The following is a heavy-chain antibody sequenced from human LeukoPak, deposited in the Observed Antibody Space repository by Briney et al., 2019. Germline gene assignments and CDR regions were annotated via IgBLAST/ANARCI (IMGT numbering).Heavy chain of an antibody. V-gene: IGHV1-18*01. Sequence: ASVKVSCKASGYTFTSYGISWVRQAPGQGLEWMGWISAYNGNTNYAQKLQGRVTMTTDTSTSTAYMELRSLRSDDTAVYYCARGARFLEWLFQPFGYWGQGTLVTVSS. CDR2: ISAYNGNT. D-gene: IGHD3-3*01. CDR1: GYTFTSYG. CDR3: ARGARFLEWLFQPFGY. J-gene: IGHJ4*02.